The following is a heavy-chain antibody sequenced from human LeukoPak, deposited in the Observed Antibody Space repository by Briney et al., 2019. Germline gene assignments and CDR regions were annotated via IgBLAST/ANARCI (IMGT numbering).Heavy chain of an antibody. V-gene: IGHV1-8*01. CDR2: MNPNSGNT. CDR3: ARGRVVVVPAAIDYYYYGMDV. J-gene: IGHJ6*02. CDR1: GYTFTSYD. D-gene: IGHD2-2*02. Sequence: GASVKVSCKASGYTFTSYDINWVRQATGQGLEWMGWMNPNSGNTGYAQEFQGRVTMTRNTSISTAYMELSSLRSEDTAVYYCARGRVVVVPAAIDYYYYGMDVWGQGTTVTVSS.